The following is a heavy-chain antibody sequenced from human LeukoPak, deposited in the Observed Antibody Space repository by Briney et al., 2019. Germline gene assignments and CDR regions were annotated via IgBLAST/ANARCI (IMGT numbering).Heavy chain of an antibody. CDR3: ARDSGDIVVVPAAMDLGY. D-gene: IGHD2-2*01. V-gene: IGHV3-7*01. Sequence: GGSLRLSCAASGFTFSSYWMSWVRQAPGKGLEWVANIKQDGSEKSYVDSVKGRFTISRDNAKNSLYLQMNSLRAEDTAAYYCARDSGDIVVVPAAMDLGYWGQGTLVTVSS. CDR2: IKQDGSEK. CDR1: GFTFSSYW. J-gene: IGHJ4*02.